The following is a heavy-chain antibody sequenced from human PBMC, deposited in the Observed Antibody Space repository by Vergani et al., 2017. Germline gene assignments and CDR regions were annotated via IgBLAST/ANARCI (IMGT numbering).Heavy chain of an antibody. D-gene: IGHD1-26*01. Sequence: QVQLQQWGAGLLKPSETLSLTCAVYGVSFSGYYWSWIRQPPGKGLEWIGEINHSGSTNYNPSLKSRVTISVDTSKNQLSLKLSSVTAADTAVYYCARARRNIGARARGPGWYFDRGGRGRLVTVSS. CDR3: ARARRNIGARARGPGWYFDR. J-gene: IGHJ2*01. CDR2: INHSGST. V-gene: IGHV4-34*01. CDR1: GVSFSGYY.